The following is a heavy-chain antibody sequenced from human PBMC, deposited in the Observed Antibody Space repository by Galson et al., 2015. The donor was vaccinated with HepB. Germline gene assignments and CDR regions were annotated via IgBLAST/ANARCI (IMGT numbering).Heavy chain of an antibody. CDR2: INEDGSEK. J-gene: IGHJ5*02. V-gene: IGHV3-7*03. Sequence: SLRLSCAASGFPFSNYWMNWVRQAPGKGLEWVANINEDGSEKYYVDSVKGRFTISRDNAKNPMYLQMNSLRVEETAVYYCARGSWFDPWGQGTLVTVSS. CDR1: GFPFSNYW. CDR3: ARGSWFDP.